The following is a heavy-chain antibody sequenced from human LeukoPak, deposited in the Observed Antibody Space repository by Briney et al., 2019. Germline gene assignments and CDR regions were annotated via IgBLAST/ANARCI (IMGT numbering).Heavy chain of an antibody. V-gene: IGHV5-10-1*01. CDR3: ARHFLGYSGYDLDSDY. Sequence: GESLKISCKGSGYSFTSYWISWGRPMPGKGLEWMGRIDPSDSYTNYSPSFQGHVTISADKSISTAYLQWSSLKASDTAMYYCARHFLGYSGYDLDSDYWGQGTLVTVSS. J-gene: IGHJ4*02. CDR2: IDPSDSYT. D-gene: IGHD5-12*01. CDR1: GYSFTSYW.